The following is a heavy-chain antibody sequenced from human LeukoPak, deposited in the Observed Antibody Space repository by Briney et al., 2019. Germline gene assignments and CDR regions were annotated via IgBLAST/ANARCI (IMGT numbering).Heavy chain of an antibody. Sequence: SETLSLTCAVYGGSSSGYYWSWIRQPPGKGLEWIGEINHSGSTNYNPSLKSRVTISVDTPKNQFSLKLSSVTAADTAVYYCARNKQYYFDYWGQGTLVTVSS. J-gene: IGHJ4*02. V-gene: IGHV4-34*01. CDR2: INHSGST. CDR1: GGSSSGYY. D-gene: IGHD1/OR15-1a*01. CDR3: ARNKQYYFDY.